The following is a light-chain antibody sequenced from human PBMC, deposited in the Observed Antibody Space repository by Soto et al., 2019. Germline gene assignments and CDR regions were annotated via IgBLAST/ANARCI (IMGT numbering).Light chain of an antibody. CDR1: SSNIGAGYD. Sequence: QLVLTQPPSVSGAPGQRVTISCTGSSSNIGAGYDVHWYQQLPGTAPKLLISGNNNRPSGVPDRLSGSKSGTSASLAITGLQAEDEADYYCQSYDSSVSKVVFGGGTKLTVL. J-gene: IGLJ2*01. V-gene: IGLV1-40*01. CDR3: QSYDSSVSKVV. CDR2: GNN.